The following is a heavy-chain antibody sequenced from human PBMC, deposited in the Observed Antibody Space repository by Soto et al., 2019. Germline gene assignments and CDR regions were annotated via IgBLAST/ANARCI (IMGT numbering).Heavy chain of an antibody. D-gene: IGHD6-19*01. CDR3: ATAPGAGGWYGMV. Sequence: GGSLRLSCAASGFTFSSYGMNWVRQAPGKGLEWVSYISSSSSTIYYADSVKGRFTISRDSAKSSLYLQMNSLRAEDAAVYYCATAPGAGGWYGMVWGQGTLVTVAS. V-gene: IGHV3-48*01. J-gene: IGHJ4*02. CDR2: ISSSSSTI. CDR1: GFTFSSYG.